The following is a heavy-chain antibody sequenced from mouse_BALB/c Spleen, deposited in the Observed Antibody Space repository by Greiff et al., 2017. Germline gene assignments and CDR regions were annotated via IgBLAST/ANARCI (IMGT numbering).Heavy chain of an antibody. CDR2: ISYDGSN. J-gene: IGHJ4*01. D-gene: IGHD1-2*01. V-gene: IGHV3-6*02. CDR3: AREGALLRLRAMDY. Sequence: EVKLMESGPGLVKPSQSLSLTCSVTGYSITSGYYWNWIRQFPGNKLEWMGYISYDGSNNYNPSLKNRISITRDTSKNQFFLKLNSVTTEDTATYYCAREGALLRLRAMDYWGQGTSVTVSS. CDR1: GYSITSGYY.